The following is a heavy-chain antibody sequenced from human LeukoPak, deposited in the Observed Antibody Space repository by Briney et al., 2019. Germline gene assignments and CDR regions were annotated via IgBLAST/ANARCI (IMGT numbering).Heavy chain of an antibody. CDR3: ARDKDYFESGGHGDWGYYFDY. CDR2: VNSGSGTNI. Sequence: GGSLRLSCAASGFSFSSYWMSWVRQAPGKGLGWISYVNSGSGTNIFYADSVKGRFTISRDNAKNPLYLQMNTLRAEDTAVYYCARDKDYFESGGHGDWGYYFDYWGQGALVTVSS. J-gene: IGHJ4*02. V-gene: IGHV3-48*04. D-gene: IGHD3-22*01. CDR1: GFSFSSYW.